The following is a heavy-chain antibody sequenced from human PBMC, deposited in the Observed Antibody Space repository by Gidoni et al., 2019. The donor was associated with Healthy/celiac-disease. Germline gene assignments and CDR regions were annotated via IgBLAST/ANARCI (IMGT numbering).Heavy chain of an antibody. CDR3: TGGYCSSTSCYWSDTSVVIVDY. D-gene: IGHD2-2*01. Sequence: EVQLVESGGGLVQPGRSLRLSCTASGSTFCAYALLWFRPAPGKGLEWVGFIRSKAYGGTTEYAASVKGRFTISRDDYKSIAYLKMNSLKTEDTAVYYCTGGYCSSTSCYWSDTSVVIVDYWGQGTLVTVSS. CDR2: IRSKAYGGTT. J-gene: IGHJ4*02. V-gene: IGHV3-49*03. CDR1: GSTFCAYA.